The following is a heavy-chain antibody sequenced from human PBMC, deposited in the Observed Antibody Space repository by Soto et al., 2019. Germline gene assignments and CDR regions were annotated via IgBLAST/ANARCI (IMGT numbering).Heavy chain of an antibody. CDR2: IYNRGNT. V-gene: IGHV4-59*08. J-gene: IGHJ4*02. D-gene: IGHD3-9*01. CDR1: AGSIGTYY. Sequence: SETLSLTCTVSAGSIGTYYLSCIRQPPVKELEWIRYIYNRGNTGYNPSLNSRVTISLDTPKNQCSLKLSSVTAADTAVYYCARHPGYYDILTGYTTYYFDSWGQGILVTVS. CDR3: ARHPGYYDILTGYTTYYFDS.